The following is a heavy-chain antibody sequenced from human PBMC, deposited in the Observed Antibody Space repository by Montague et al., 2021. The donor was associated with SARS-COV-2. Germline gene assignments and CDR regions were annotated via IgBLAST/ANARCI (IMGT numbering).Heavy chain of an antibody. D-gene: IGHD6-13*01. CDR3: AGGAGYSSSWYLAFEI. CDR1: SGSISSYY. V-gene: IGHV4-59*01. Sequence: SETLSLTCTVSSGSISSYYWSWIRQPPGKGLEWIGYIYYSGSTNYNPSHKSRVTISVDTSKNQFSLKLSSVTAADTAVYYCAGGAGYSSSWYLAFEIWGQGTMVTVSS. CDR2: IYYSGST. J-gene: IGHJ3*02.